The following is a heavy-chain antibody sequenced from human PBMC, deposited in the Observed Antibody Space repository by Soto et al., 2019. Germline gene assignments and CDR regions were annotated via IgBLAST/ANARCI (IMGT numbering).Heavy chain of an antibody. CDR3: ARDPRIYSDPYYFDY. J-gene: IGHJ4*02. CDR1: GGRFSNYF. V-gene: IGHV4-59*01. Sequence: SETLSLTCAVSGGRFSNYFWAWIRQPPGKGLEWIGYIYYYGNTNYNPSLKSRVTISVDTSKNQFSLKLSSVTAADTAVYYCARDPRIYSDPYYFDYWGQGTLVTVSS. D-gene: IGHD4-17*01. CDR2: IYYYGNT.